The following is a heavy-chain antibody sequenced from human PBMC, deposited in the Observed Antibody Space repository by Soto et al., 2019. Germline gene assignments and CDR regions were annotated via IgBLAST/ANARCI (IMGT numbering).Heavy chain of an antibody. CDR3: AKAPNYDSSGTLDY. J-gene: IGHJ4*02. CDR1: GFTFSSYG. D-gene: IGHD3-22*01. CDR2: ISYDGSNK. Sequence: GGSLRLSCAASGFTFSSYGMHWVRQAPGKGLEWVAVISYDGSNKYYADSVKGRFTISRDNSKNTLYLQMNSLRAEDTAVYYCAKAPNYDSSGTLDYWGRGTLVTVSS. V-gene: IGHV3-30*18.